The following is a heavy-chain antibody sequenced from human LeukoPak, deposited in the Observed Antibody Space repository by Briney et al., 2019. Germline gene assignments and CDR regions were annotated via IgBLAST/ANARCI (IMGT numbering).Heavy chain of an antibody. D-gene: IGHD6-19*01. V-gene: IGHV3-23*01. CDR3: AKDAPRTSGWFFLEY. CDR2: ISNGGDRA. Sequence: GGSLRLSCAASGFTFTNFDMVWVRQAPGKGLEWVSGISNGGDRAYYADSVKGRFTISRDNSKSALFLQMKGLRVDDTAIYYCAKDAPRTSGWFFLEYWGQGILVTVSS. CDR1: GFTFTNFD. J-gene: IGHJ4*02.